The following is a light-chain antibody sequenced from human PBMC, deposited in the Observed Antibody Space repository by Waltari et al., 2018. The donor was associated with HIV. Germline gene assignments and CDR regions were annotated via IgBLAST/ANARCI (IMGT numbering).Light chain of an antibody. V-gene: IGKV3-20*01. CDR3: QQYASSPRT. J-gene: IGKJ2*01. CDR2: GAS. Sequence: EIVLTQSPGTLSLSPGERVTLSCRARQSVTSNYLAWYQQKPGQAPRLLIYGASSRATGIPDRFSGSGSGTDFTLTISRLEPEDFAVYYCQQYASSPRTFGQGTKLEIK. CDR1: QSVTSNY.